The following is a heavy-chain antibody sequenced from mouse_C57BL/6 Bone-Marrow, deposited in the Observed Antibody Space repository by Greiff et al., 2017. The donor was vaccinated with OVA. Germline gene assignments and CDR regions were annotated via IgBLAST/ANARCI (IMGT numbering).Heavy chain of an antibody. D-gene: IGHD4-1*01. CDR2: IHPNSGST. J-gene: IGHJ3*01. CDR1: GYTFTSSW. V-gene: IGHV1-64*01. Sequence: QVQLQQPGAELVKPGASVKLSCKASGYTFTSSWMHWVKQRPGQGLEWIGMIHPNSGSTNYNEKFKSKATLTVDKSSSTAYMQLSSLTSEDSAVYYCARFELTGFAYWGQGTLVTVSA. CDR3: ARFELTGFAY.